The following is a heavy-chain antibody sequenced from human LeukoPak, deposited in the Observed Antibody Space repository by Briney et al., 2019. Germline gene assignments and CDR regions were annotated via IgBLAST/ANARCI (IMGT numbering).Heavy chain of an antibody. Sequence: GGSLRLSCAASGFTFSSYWMSWVRQAPGKGLEWVANIKQDGSEKYYVDSVKGRFTISRDNAKNSLYLQMNSLRAEDTAVYYCARELGYCSGGSCYSLSLGFDYWGQGTLVTVSS. V-gene: IGHV3-7*01. CDR3: ARELGYCSGGSCYSLSLGFDY. CDR1: GFTFSSYW. J-gene: IGHJ4*02. CDR2: IKQDGSEK. D-gene: IGHD2-15*01.